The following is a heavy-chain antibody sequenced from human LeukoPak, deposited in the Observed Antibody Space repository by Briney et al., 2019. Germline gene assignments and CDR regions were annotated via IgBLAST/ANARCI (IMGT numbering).Heavy chain of an antibody. CDR2: IIPIFGTA. J-gene: IGHJ6*03. CDR1: GGTFSSYA. D-gene: IGHD6-13*01. CDR3: ATGYSSNWTDYYYYYMDV. Sequence: ASVKVSCKASGGTFSSYAISWVRQAPGQGLEWMGGIIPIFGTANYAQKFQGRVTITADESTSTAYMELSSLRSEDTAVYYCATGYSSNWTDYYYYYMDVWGKGTTVTISS. V-gene: IGHV1-69*13.